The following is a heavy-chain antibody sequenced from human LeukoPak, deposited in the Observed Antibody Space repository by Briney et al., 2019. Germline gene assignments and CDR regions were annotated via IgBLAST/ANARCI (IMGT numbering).Heavy chain of an antibody. J-gene: IGHJ4*02. D-gene: IGHD5-12*01. V-gene: IGHV3-11*04. CDR2: ISSGSGTTI. CDR1: GLRFADNY. CDR3: ARARYSLFDY. Sequence: PGGSLRLSCAASGLRFADNYMSWIRQAPGKGLEWLSYISSGSGTTIYYGDSVRGRFTISRDDAENLLYLQMNSLRAEDTAVYYCARARYSLFDYWGQGTLVTVSS.